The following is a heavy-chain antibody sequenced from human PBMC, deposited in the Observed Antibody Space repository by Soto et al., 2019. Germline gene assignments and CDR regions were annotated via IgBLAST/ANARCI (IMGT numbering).Heavy chain of an antibody. J-gene: IGHJ4*02. Sequence: SVKVSCKASGGTFSSYTISWVRQAPGQGLEWMGRIIPILGIANYAQKFQGRVTITADKSTSTAYMELSSLRSEDTAVYYCASGNYDILTGYYSAWDYWGQGTLVTVSS. CDR3: ASGNYDILTGYYSAWDY. D-gene: IGHD3-9*01. V-gene: IGHV1-69*02. CDR1: GGTFSSYT. CDR2: IIPILGIA.